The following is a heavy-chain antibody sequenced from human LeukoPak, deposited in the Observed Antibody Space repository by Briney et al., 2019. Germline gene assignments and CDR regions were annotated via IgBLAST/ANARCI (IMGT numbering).Heavy chain of an antibody. J-gene: IGHJ4*02. CDR1: GFTFGSYA. D-gene: IGHD6-19*01. CDR3: AKTTAGYSSGRYPGWPVDY. V-gene: IGHV3-23*01. CDR2: ISGIGGST. Sequence: GGSLRLSCAASGFTFGSYAMYWVRQAPGKGLEWVSGISGIGGSTFYADSGKGRFTISRDNSENTVYLQINSLRADDTAVYYCAKTTAGYSSGRYPGWPVDYWGQGTLVTVSS.